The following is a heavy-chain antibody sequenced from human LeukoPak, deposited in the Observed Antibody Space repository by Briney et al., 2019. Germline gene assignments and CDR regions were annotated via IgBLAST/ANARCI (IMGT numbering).Heavy chain of an antibody. CDR1: GFTFSSYA. CDR3: AKDYDSSGYYYGLDY. Sequence: GGSLRLSCAASGFTFSSYAMSWVRQAPGEGLEWVSAISGSGGSTYYADSVKGRFTISRDNSKNTLYLQMNSLRAEDTAVYHCAKDYDSSGYYYGLDYWGQGTLVTVSS. D-gene: IGHD3-22*01. V-gene: IGHV3-23*01. CDR2: ISGSGGST. J-gene: IGHJ4*02.